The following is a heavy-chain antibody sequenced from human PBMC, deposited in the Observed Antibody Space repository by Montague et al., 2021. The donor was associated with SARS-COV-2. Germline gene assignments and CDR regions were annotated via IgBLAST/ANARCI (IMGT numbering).Heavy chain of an antibody. D-gene: IGHD3-9*01. CDR2: ST. CDR3: ARLGDILTGYYNSFYP. J-gene: IGHJ5*02. V-gene: IGHV4-39*01. Sequence: STYYNPSLKSRVTIAVDTSKNQFSLKLSSVTAADTAVYYCARLGDILTGYYNSFYPWGQGTLVPVAS.